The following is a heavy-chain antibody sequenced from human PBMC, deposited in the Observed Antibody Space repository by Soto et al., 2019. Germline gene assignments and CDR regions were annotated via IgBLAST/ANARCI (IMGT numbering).Heavy chain of an antibody. Sequence: SVKVSCKASGGTFSSYAISWVRQAPGQGLEWMGGIIPIFGTANYAQKFQGRVTITADESTSTAYMELSSLRSEDTAVYYCAADHSTYYYDSSGFVWGQGTLVTVSS. CDR1: GGTFSSYA. CDR3: AADHSTYYYDSSGFV. CDR2: IIPIFGTA. V-gene: IGHV1-69*13. D-gene: IGHD3-22*01. J-gene: IGHJ4*02.